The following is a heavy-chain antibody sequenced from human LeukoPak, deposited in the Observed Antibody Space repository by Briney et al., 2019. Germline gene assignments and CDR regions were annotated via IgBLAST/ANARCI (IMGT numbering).Heavy chain of an antibody. Sequence: GGSLRLSRAASGLTFSNYAMTWVRQAPGKGGEWVSSIVGSGDGTNYADSVKGRFTIPRDNSKDTLNLQINSQRGEGAAVYYCAKDPNDDYVGAFDDWGQGTMVTVSS. CDR3: AKDPNDDYVGAFDD. J-gene: IGHJ3*01. V-gene: IGHV3-23*01. CDR1: GLTFSNYA. D-gene: IGHD4-17*01. CDR2: IVGSGDGT.